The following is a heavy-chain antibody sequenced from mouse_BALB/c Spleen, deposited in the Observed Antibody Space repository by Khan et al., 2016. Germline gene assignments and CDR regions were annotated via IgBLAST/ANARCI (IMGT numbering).Heavy chain of an antibody. Sequence: QIQLVQSGAELVKPGASVKLSCKASGYTFTSYYMYWVKQRPGQGLEWIGEINPSNGGTNFNEKLKSKAILTVDKSSSTAYMQLSRLTSEDSAVYYCTRKGRLRGAMDYWGQGTSVTVSS. CDR1: GYTFTSYY. V-gene: IGHV1S81*02. CDR2: INPSNGGT. CDR3: TRKGRLRGAMDY. D-gene: IGHD1-2*01. J-gene: IGHJ4*01.